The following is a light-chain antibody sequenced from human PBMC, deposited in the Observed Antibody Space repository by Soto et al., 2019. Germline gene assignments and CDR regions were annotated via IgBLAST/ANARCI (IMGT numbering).Light chain of an antibody. CDR3: GSYTSSSTPFYV. V-gene: IGLV2-14*01. CDR1: SSDVGGYNY. J-gene: IGLJ1*01. Sequence: QSVLTQPASVSGSPGQSITISCTGTSSDVGGYNYVSWYQQHPGKAPKLMIYDVSNRPSGVSNRFSGSKSGNTASLTISGLQAEDEADYYCGSYTSSSTPFYVFGTGTKVTVL. CDR2: DVS.